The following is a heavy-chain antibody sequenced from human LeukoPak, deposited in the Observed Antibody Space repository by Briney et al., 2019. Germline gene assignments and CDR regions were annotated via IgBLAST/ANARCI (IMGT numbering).Heavy chain of an antibody. V-gene: IGHV3-30*02. Sequence: GGSLRLSCAASGFTFSSYGMHWVRQAPGKGLEWVAFIRYDGSNKYYADSVKGRFTISRDNSKNTLYLQMNSPRAEDTAVYYCGYERFDFWGQGTLVTVSS. CDR3: GYERFDF. J-gene: IGHJ4*02. D-gene: IGHD2-2*01. CDR2: IRYDGSNK. CDR1: GFTFSSYG.